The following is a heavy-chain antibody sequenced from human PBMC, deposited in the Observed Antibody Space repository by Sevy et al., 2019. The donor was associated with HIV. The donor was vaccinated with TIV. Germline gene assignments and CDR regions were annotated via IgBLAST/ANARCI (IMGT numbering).Heavy chain of an antibody. J-gene: IGHJ4*02. D-gene: IGHD6-13*01. CDR3: ARESIAAVGDFDH. CDR1: GGSINNYF. CDR2: IYYSGST. Sequence: SETLSLTCTVSGGSINNYFWSWIRQPPGKGLEWIGYIYYSGSTNYNPSLKSRVSISVDTSKTQFSLKLTSVTAADTAVHYCARESIAAVGDFDHWGQGTLVTFSS. V-gene: IGHV4-59*01.